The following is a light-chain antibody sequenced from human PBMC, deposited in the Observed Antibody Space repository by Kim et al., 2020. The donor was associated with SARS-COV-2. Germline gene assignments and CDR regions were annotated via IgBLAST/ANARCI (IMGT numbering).Light chain of an antibody. Sequence: QSALTQPASVSGSPGQSITISCTGTSSDVGGYNYVPWYQQHPGKAPKLMIYDVSKRPSGVSHRFSGSKSGNTASLTISGLQAEDEADYYCSSYTSSSTRNVFGSGTKVTVL. CDR2: DVS. V-gene: IGLV2-14*03. J-gene: IGLJ1*01. CDR3: SSYTSSSTRNV. CDR1: SSDVGGYNY.